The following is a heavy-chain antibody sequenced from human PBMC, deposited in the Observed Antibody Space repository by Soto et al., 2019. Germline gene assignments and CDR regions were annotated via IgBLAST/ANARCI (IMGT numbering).Heavy chain of an antibody. CDR2: INGDGSRT. CDR1: GFTFSSYW. J-gene: IGHJ6*02. Sequence: HPGGSLRLSCAASGFTFSSYWMHWVRQAPGKGLVWVSRINGDGSRTTYADSVKGRFTISRDNAKNTLYLQMNSLTAEDTAVYYCANGQASIGTDVWGQGTTVTVSS. CDR3: ANGQASIGTDV. V-gene: IGHV3-74*01. D-gene: IGHD1-26*01.